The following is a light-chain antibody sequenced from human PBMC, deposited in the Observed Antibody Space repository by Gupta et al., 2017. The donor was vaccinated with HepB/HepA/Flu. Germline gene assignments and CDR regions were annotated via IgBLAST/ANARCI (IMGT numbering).Light chain of an antibody. CDR2: ENS. CDR3: ATWDKSMSVWV. V-gene: IGLV1-51*01. CDR1: TSNIGNNF. J-gene: IGLJ3*02. Sequence: QSVLTQPPSVSAAPGQKVTISCSGSTSNIGNNFVSWYQQLPGTAPKLLMYENSKRHSGIPARFSGSKYGTSATVGITGLQTGDEADYYCATWDKSMSVWVFGGGTKLTVL.